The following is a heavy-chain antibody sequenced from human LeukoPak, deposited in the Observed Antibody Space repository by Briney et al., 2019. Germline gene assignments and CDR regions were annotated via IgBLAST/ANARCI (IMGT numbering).Heavy chain of an antibody. CDR1: GFTFSSYE. J-gene: IGHJ4*02. CDR3: AKGSRGGYYYFDY. D-gene: IGHD3-22*01. V-gene: IGHV3-48*03. CDR2: ISSSGSTI. Sequence: GGSLRLSCAASGFTFSSYEMNWVRQAPGKGLEWVSYISSSGSTIYYADSVKGRFTISRDNSKNTLYLQMNSLRPEDTAVYYCAKGSRGGYYYFDYWGQGTLVTVSS.